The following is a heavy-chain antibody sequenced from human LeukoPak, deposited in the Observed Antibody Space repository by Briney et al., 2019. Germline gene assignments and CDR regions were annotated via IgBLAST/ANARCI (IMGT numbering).Heavy chain of an antibody. CDR3: ARAQAYSGRIFDF. CDR2: TFYRSKWYN. D-gene: IGHD1-26*01. CDR1: GDSVSSNSAA. J-gene: IGHJ4*02. Sequence: TLSLTCAISGDSVSSNSAAWNWIRPSPSRGLEWLGRTFYRSKWYNEYAVSVKSRITINPDTSKNQFSLQLNSVTPEDTAVYYCARAQAYSGRIFDFWGQGTLVTVSS. V-gene: IGHV6-1*01.